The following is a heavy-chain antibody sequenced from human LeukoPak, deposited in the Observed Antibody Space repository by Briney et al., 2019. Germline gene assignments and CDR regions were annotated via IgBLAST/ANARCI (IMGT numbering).Heavy chain of an antibody. J-gene: IGHJ4*02. CDR1: GYTFTGCY. CDR3: ARELIVVVSDSFDY. CDR2: INPNSGGT. Sequence: ASVKVSCKASGYTFTGCYMHWVRQAPGQGLEWMGWINPNSGGTNYAQKFQGRVTMTRDTSISTAYMELSRLRSDDTAVYYCARELIVVVSDSFDYWGQGTLVTVSS. D-gene: IGHD3-22*01. V-gene: IGHV1-2*02.